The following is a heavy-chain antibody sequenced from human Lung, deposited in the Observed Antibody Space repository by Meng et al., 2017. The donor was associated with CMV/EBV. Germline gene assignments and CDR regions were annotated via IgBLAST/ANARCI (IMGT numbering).Heavy chain of an antibody. Sequence: VQLQEARPGLVKPSGTLSLTCAVSGGSISSSNWWSWVRQPPGKGLEWIGEIYHSGSTNYNPSLKSRVTISVDKSKNQFSLKLSSVTAADTAVYYCASFPPPGKQWLVTDYWGQGTLVTVSS. CDR1: GGSISSSNW. V-gene: IGHV4-4*02. CDR3: ASFPPPGKQWLVTDY. D-gene: IGHD6-19*01. J-gene: IGHJ4*02. CDR2: IYHSGST.